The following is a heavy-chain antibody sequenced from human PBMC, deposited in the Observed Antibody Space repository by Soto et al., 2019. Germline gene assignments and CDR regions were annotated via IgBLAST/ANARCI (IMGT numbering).Heavy chain of an antibody. Sequence: SETLSLTCTVSCGSIVSGSHYWGWIRQPPGKGLEYLGNFYYTGSTYYNPSLKSRLTIFIDTSNNQFSLKLTSVTAADTAVYFCTRTQQLAFDSWGQGTLVTVSS. V-gene: IGHV4-39*01. CDR1: CGSIVSGSHY. J-gene: IGHJ4*02. CDR2: FYYTGST. CDR3: TRTQQLAFDS. D-gene: IGHD1-1*01.